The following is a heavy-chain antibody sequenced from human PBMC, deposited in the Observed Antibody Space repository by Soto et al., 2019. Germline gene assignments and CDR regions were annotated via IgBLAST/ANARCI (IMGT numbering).Heavy chain of an antibody. CDR1: GGSTSSYY. CDR3: ARLTYSSGYYYVDY. J-gene: IGHJ4*02. CDR2: IYYSGST. Sequence: SETLSLTCTVSGGSTSSYYWSWIRQPPGKGLEWIGYIYYSGSTNYNPSLKSRVTISVDTSKNQFSLKLSSVTAADTAVYYCARLTYSSGYYYVDYWGQGTLVTVSS. D-gene: IGHD3-22*01. V-gene: IGHV4-59*01.